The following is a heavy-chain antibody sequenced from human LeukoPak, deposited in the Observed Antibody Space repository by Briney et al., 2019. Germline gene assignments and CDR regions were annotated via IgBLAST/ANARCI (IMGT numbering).Heavy chain of an antibody. V-gene: IGHV3-7*05. D-gene: IGHD6-19*01. CDR1: GLTISRSW. Sequence: PGGSLRLPCAASGLTISRSWMSWVRQAPGKGLEWVANIKEDGGERYYVDSVKGRFTISRDNAKNLLYMQMNSLRAEDTAVYYCARGLVGSGCYFDYWGQGTLVIVSS. CDR3: ARGLVGSGCYFDY. J-gene: IGHJ4*02. CDR2: IKEDGGER.